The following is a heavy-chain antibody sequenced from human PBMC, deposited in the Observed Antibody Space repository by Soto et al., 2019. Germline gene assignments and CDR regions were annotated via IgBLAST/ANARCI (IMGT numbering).Heavy chain of an antibody. CDR1: GFTFSSYA. V-gene: IGHV3-23*01. CDR3: TKGLDGGVTATQN. D-gene: IGHD2-21*02. J-gene: IGHJ4*02. Sequence: EVQLLESGGGLVQPGGSLRLSCAASGFTFSSYAMSWVRQAPGKGLEWVSAISGSGGSTYYADSVKGRFTISRDNSKNTLYLQMNSLRAEDTAVYYCTKGLDGGVTATQNWGQGTLVTVSS. CDR2: ISGSGGST.